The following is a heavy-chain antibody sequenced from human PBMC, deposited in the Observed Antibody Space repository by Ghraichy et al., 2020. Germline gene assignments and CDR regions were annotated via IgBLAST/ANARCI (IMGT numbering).Heavy chain of an antibody. CDR3: ARDDVVPPALRQIGYYYNGMDV. CDR2: ISPYNGDT. D-gene: IGHD2-2*01. CDR1: GYTFTSSG. V-gene: IGHV1-18*01. J-gene: IGHJ6*02. Sequence: ASVKVSCKASGYTFTSSGISWVRQAPGQGLEWMGWISPYNGDTNYAQDLQGRVSMTTDTSTSTAYMDLRGLRSDDTAVYYCARDDVVPPALRQIGYYYNGMDVWGQGTTITVSS.